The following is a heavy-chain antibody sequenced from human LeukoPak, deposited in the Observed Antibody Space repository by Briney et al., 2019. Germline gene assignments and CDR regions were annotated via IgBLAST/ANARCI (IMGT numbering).Heavy chain of an antibody. CDR3: ARDMQLST. CDR1: GFTFSCSA. J-gene: IGHJ3*01. D-gene: IGHD3-16*02. Sequence: QPGGPLRLSCTASGFTFSCSAMSWVPQAPGEGLECVSHICYSGANSYYTDSVRGRFTISRDNSKDTLLLQMNSVRAEDTAIYCCARDMQLSTWGLGTMVTVSS. V-gene: IGHV3-23*01. CDR2: ICYSGANS.